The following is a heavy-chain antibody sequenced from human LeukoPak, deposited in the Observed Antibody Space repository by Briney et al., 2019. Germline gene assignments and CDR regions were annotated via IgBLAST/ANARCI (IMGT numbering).Heavy chain of an antibody. CDR2: ISSSSSYI. J-gene: IGHJ4*02. Sequence: GGSLRLSCAASGFTFSNASMNWVRQAPGKGLEWVSSISSSSSYIYYADSVKGRFTISRDNAKNSLYLQMNSLRAEDTAVYYCAREDIVATMTFDYWGRGTLVTVSS. CDR3: AREDIVATMTFDY. V-gene: IGHV3-21*01. D-gene: IGHD5-12*01. CDR1: GFTFSNAS.